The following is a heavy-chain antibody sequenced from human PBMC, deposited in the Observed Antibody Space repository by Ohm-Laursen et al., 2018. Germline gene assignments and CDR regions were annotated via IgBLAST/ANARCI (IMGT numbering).Heavy chain of an antibody. CDR1: GFTFSNYE. D-gene: IGHD2-15*01. V-gene: IGHV3-48*03. CDR3: AKDMSPCSGGSCYSIGYYYYGMDV. J-gene: IGHJ6*02. Sequence: SLRLSCAAPGFTFSNYEMNWVRQAPGKGLEWVSYISSGGINMYYADSVRGRFTISRDNARKSLFLQMNSLRAEDTALYYCAKDMSPCSGGSCYSIGYYYYGMDVWGQGTTVTVSS. CDR2: ISSGGINM.